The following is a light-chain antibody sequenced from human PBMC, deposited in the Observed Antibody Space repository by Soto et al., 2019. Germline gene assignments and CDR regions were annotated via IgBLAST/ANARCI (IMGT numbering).Light chain of an antibody. CDR1: QGISSY. CDR3: QQLNNFPRT. CDR2: GAS. Sequence: DIQLTQSPSFLSASVGDRVTITCRASQGISSYLAWYQQRPGKAPKLLMYGASTLQSGVPSRFSGSASGTTFTLTINNLQPEECATYYCQQLNNFPRTFGQGTKVE. V-gene: IGKV1-9*01. J-gene: IGKJ1*01.